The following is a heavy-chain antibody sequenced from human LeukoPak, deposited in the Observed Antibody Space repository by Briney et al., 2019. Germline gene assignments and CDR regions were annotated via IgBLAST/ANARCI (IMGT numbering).Heavy chain of an antibody. V-gene: IGHV1-2*02. CDR3: ARSVGSGSYNWFDP. CDR1: GYTFTGYY. Sequence: ASVKVSCKASGYTFTGYYMHWVRQAPGQGLEWMGWINPNSGGTNYAQKFQGRVTMTRDTSISTAYMELSRLRSDDTAVYYCARSVGSGSYNWFDPWGQGTLVTVSS. CDR2: INPNSGGT. J-gene: IGHJ5*02. D-gene: IGHD1-26*01.